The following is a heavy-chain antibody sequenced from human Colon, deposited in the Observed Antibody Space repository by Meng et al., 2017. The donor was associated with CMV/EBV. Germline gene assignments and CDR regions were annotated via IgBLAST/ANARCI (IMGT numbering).Heavy chain of an antibody. CDR2: IHYSGNT. D-gene: IGHD2-2*01. V-gene: IGHV4-61*08. CDR3: ARDVMLPAPFFDP. Sequence: SDGSVNRYDAFWSWLRQPPVKGLEWIGYIHYSGNTNYNPSLKSRVTMSIETSKNQFSLTLFSVTAADTAVYYCARDVMLPAPFFDPWGQGTLVTVSS. CDR1: DGSVNRYDAF. J-gene: IGHJ5*02.